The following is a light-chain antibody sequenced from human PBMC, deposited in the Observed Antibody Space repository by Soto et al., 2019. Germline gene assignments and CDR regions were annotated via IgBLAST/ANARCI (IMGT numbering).Light chain of an antibody. Sequence: DILMTQSPSILSASVGDTVTITCRASQSISKWVAWYQQRAGKAPTALIFDASNSEKGVPSRFSGSGSGTEFTLIISGLQPEDFAVYYCQQYGSSPPTFGQGTRLEIK. CDR1: QSISKW. V-gene: IGKV1-5*01. CDR3: QQYGSSPPT. J-gene: IGKJ5*01. CDR2: DAS.